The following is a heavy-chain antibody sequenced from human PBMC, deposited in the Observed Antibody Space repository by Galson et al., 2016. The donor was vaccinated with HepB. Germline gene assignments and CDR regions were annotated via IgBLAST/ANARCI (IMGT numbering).Heavy chain of an antibody. Sequence: SLRLSCAASGFTFSTFWMTWVRQAPGRGLEWVALISYDGSNKYYADPVKGRFTISRDNSKNTLYLQMNSLRAEDTAVYYCAKDIRSYGLFGRFDYWGQGTLVTVSS. CDR2: ISYDGSNK. V-gene: IGHV3-30*18. CDR1: GFTFSTFW. CDR3: AKDIRSYGLFGRFDY. J-gene: IGHJ4*02. D-gene: IGHD5-18*01.